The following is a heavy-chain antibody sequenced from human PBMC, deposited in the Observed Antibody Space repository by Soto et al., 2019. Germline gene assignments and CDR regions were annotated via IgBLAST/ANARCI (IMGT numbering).Heavy chain of an antibody. CDR1: GGPSSSYT. CDR3: ATPSPGIAAAGTGQWDY. V-gene: IGHV1-69*02. Sequence: QVQLVQSGAEVKKPGPSVKVSCKASGGPSSSYTISWGRQAPGQGLEWWGRAILILGIANYAQKFQGRVTITADKSTSTAYMELSSLRSEDTAVYYCATPSPGIAAAGTGQWDYWGQGTLVTVSS. J-gene: IGHJ4*02. D-gene: IGHD6-13*01. CDR2: AILILGIA.